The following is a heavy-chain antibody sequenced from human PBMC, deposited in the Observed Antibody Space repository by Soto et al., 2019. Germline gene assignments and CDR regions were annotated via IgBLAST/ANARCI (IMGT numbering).Heavy chain of an antibody. Sequence: SETLSLIFTVSGASISGFYWSWIRKSAGKGLEWIGRIYATGTTDYNPSLKSRVMMSVDTSKKQFSLKLRSVTAADTAVYYCVRDGTKTLRDWFDPWGQGISVTVS. CDR2: IYATGTT. J-gene: IGHJ5*02. CDR1: GASISGFY. D-gene: IGHD1-1*01. CDR3: VRDGTKTLRDWFDP. V-gene: IGHV4-4*07.